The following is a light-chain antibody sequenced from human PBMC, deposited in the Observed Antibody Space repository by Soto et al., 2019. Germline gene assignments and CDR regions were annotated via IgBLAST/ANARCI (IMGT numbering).Light chain of an antibody. CDR3: QQYDNKPPIT. J-gene: IGKJ5*01. CDR1: QSVSTN. CDR2: ATS. Sequence: EIVMTQSPATLSVSPGERATLSCRASQSVSTNLAWYQQKPGQAPRVLIYATSTRATGIPDRFTGSGSGTEFTLTISSLQSEDFAVYHCQQYDNKPPITFGQGTRLEIK. V-gene: IGKV3-15*01.